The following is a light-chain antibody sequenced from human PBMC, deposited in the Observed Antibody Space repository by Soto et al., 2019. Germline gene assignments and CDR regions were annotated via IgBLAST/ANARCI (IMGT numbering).Light chain of an antibody. J-gene: IGKJ5*01. CDR2: AAS. V-gene: IGKV1-39*01. CDR1: QSISRN. CDR3: QQSYTTASIT. Sequence: DIQMTQSPSSLSASVGDRVTITCRASQSISRNLNWYQHKPGKAPKPLIYAASSLQNGVPSRFSGGGSGTEFTLSISSLQPEDFGTDYCQQSYTTASITFGQGTRLEIK.